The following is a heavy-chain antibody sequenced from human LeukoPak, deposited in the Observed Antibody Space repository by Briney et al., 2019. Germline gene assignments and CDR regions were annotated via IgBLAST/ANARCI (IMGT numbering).Heavy chain of an antibody. CDR2: IIPIFGTA. CDR1: GGTFSSYA. Sequence: SVKVSCKASGGTFSSYAISWVRQAPGRGLEWMGGIIPIFGTANYAQKFQGRVTITTDESTSTAYMELSSLRSEDTAVYYCARAEDGYNYSGGFDYWGQGTLVTVSS. D-gene: IGHD5-24*01. CDR3: ARAEDGYNYSGGFDY. V-gene: IGHV1-69*05. J-gene: IGHJ4*02.